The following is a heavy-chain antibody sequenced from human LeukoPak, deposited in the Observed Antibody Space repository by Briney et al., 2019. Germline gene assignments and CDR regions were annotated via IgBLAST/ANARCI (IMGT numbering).Heavy chain of an antibody. V-gene: IGHV3-30*18. D-gene: IGHD5-12*01. CDR3: AKAYGYSGYDPYFDY. Sequence: GRSLRLSCAASGFTFSSYGMLWVRQAPGKGLEWVAVISYDGSNKYYADSVKGRFTISRDNSKNTLYLQMNSLRAEDTAVYYCAKAYGYSGYDPYFDYWGQGTLVTVSS. J-gene: IGHJ4*02. CDR1: GFTFSSYG. CDR2: ISYDGSNK.